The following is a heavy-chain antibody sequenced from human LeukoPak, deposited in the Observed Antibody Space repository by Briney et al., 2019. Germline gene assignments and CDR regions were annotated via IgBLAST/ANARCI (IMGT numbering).Heavy chain of an antibody. CDR3: APVGGYSYGYNVLDY. V-gene: IGHV4-34*01. J-gene: IGHJ4*02. CDR2: INHSGST. CDR1: GGSSSGYY. Sequence: SETLSLIYAVYGGSSSGYYLSWLRQPPGKGLEWIGEINHSGSTNYNPSLKSRVTISVDTSKNQFSLKLSSVTAADTAVYYCAPVGGYSYGYNVLDYCRQGTLVTVSS. D-gene: IGHD5-18*01.